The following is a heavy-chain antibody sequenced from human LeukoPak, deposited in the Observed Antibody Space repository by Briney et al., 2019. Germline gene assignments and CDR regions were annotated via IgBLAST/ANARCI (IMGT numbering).Heavy chain of an antibody. CDR2: INPTGGST. CDR3: ARDDFFDY. Sequence: ASVKVSGKTSGYTCTNYYMHWVRQAPGQGLEWMGIINPTGGSTTYAQKFQGRVTMTRDMSTSTVYMELSSLRSDDTAVYYCARDDFFDYWGQGTLVTVSS. J-gene: IGHJ4*02. V-gene: IGHV1-46*01. CDR1: GYTCTNYY.